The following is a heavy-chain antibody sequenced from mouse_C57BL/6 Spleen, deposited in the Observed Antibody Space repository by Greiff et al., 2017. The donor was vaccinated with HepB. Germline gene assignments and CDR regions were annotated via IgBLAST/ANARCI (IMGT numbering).Heavy chain of an antibody. V-gene: IGHV1-54*01. J-gene: IGHJ4*01. CDR2: INPGSGGT. CDR3: ARTSMGSNYDYYAMDY. CDR1: GYAFTNYL. Sequence: LVESGAELVRPGTSVKVSCKASGYAFTNYLIEWVKQRPGQGLEWIGVINPGSGGTNYNEKFKGKATLTADKSSSTAYMQLSSLTSEDSAVYFCARTSMGSNYDYYAMDYWGQGTSVTVSS. D-gene: IGHD2-5*01.